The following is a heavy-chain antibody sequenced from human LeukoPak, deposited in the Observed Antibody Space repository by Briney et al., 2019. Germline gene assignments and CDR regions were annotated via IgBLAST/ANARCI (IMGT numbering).Heavy chain of an antibody. D-gene: IGHD2-2*02. CDR2: IGTAGDT. J-gene: IGHJ4*02. Sequence: GGSLRLSCAASGFTFSSYDMHWVRQATGKGLEWVSAIGTAGDTYYPGSVKGRFTISRENAKNSLYLQMNSLRAGDTAVYYCARGGRLGYCSSTSCYSRDFDYRGQGTLVTVSS. CDR3: ARGGRLGYCSSTSCYSRDFDY. CDR1: GFTFSSYD. V-gene: IGHV3-13*01.